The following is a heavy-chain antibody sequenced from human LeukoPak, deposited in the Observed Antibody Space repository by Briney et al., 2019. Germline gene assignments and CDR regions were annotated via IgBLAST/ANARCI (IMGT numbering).Heavy chain of an antibody. CDR1: GGSISSSSYY. D-gene: IGHD4-23*01. Sequence: PSETLSLTCTVSGGSISSSSYYWGWIRQPPGKGLEWIGYIYYSGSTNYNPSLKSRVTISVDTSKNQFSLKLSSVTAADTAVYYCAGIQPDYGGNPYYYGMDVWGQGTTVTVSS. CDR2: IYYSGST. V-gene: IGHV4-61*05. CDR3: AGIQPDYGGNPYYYGMDV. J-gene: IGHJ6*02.